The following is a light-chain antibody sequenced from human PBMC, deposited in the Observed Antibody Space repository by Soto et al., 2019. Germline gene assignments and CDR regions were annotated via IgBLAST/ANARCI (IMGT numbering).Light chain of an antibody. J-gene: IGKJ3*01. CDR2: VAS. CDR3: QQYDNLPLT. CDR1: QDISNY. Sequence: DIQMTQSPSSLSASVGDRVTITCQASQDISNYLNWYQQKPGKAPNLLIYVASNLETGVPSRFSGSVSGTDFTFTISSLQPEDIATYYCQQYDNLPLTFGPGTKVDIK. V-gene: IGKV1-33*01.